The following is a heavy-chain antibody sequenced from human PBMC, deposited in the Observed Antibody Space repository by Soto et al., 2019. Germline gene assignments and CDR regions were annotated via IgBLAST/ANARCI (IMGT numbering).Heavy chain of an antibody. D-gene: IGHD2-21*02. CDR1: GVSITHHY. V-gene: IGHV4-59*11. CDR2: IYYSVTG. CDR3: ARREGDGFGLNL. Sequence: QVQLQASGPGVVKPTETLSLTCTVSGVSITHHYWGWIRQPPGKGLEWIGHIYYSVTGPYDPALERRVTMSVDTSKNQVSLRMTSATAADTAVYYCARREGDGFGLNLWGQGALVTVSS. J-gene: IGHJ5*02.